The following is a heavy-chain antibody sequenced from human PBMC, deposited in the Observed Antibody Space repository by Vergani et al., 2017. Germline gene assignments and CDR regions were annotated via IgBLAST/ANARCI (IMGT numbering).Heavy chain of an antibody. CDR1: GFTFSSYG. CDR2: IWYDGSNK. D-gene: IGHD5-18*01. Sequence: QVQLVESGGGVVQPGRSLRLSCAASGFTFSSYGMHWVRQAPGKGLEWVAVIWYDGSNKYYADSVKGRFTISRDNSKNTLYLQMNSLRAEDTAVYYCARRYSDALDRYYYYYMDVWGKGTTVTVSS. V-gene: IGHV3-33*01. J-gene: IGHJ6*03. CDR3: ARRYSDALDRYYYYYMDV.